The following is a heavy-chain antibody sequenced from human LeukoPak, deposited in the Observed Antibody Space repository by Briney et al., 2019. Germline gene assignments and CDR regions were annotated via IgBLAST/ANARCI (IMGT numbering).Heavy chain of an antibody. CDR1: GFTFSSYS. J-gene: IGHJ2*01. D-gene: IGHD3-22*01. V-gene: IGHV3-48*04. CDR2: ISSSGSTI. CDR3: ARDWYYYDSSGYLRGSYWYFDL. Sequence: GGSLRLSCAASGFTFSSYSMNWVRQAPGKGLEWVSYISSSGSTIYYADSVKGRFTISRDNAKNSLYLQMNSLRAEDTAVYYCARDWYYYDSSGYLRGSYWYFDLWGRGTLVTVSS.